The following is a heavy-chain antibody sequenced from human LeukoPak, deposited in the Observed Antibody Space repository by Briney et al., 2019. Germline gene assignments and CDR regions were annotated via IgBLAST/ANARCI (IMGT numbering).Heavy chain of an antibody. J-gene: IGHJ6*03. V-gene: IGHV3-53*01. CDR1: GFTVSSNY. D-gene: IGHD5-18*01. Sequence: PGGSLRLSCAASGFTVSSNYMSWVRQAPGKGLEWVSVIYSGGSTYYADSVKGRFTISRDNSKNTPYLQMNSLRAEDTAVYYCAREGRAMDNYYCYYMDVWGKGTTVTVSS. CDR3: AREGRAMDNYYCYYMDV. CDR2: IYSGGST.